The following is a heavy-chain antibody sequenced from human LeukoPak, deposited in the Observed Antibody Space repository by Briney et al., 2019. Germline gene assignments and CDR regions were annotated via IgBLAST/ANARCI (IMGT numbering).Heavy chain of an antibody. CDR2: ISGSGGST. D-gene: IGHD3-22*01. CDR3: ARETRYYYDSSGYYLTL. CDR1: GFTFSSYG. V-gene: IGHV3-23*01. J-gene: IGHJ4*02. Sequence: GGSLRLSCAASGFTFSSYGMSWVRQAPGKGLEWVSAISGSGGSTYYADSVKGRFTISRDNSKNTLYLQMNSLRAEDTAAYYCARETRYYYDSSGYYLTLWGQGTLVTVSS.